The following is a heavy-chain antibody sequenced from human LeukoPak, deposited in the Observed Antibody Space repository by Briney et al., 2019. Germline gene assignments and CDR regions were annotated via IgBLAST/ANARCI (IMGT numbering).Heavy chain of an antibody. V-gene: IGHV4-4*07. CDR3: ARETTARHLFDP. CDR1: DTSINTYY. Sequence: SETLSLTCTVSDTSINTYYWSWIRQPAGKGLEWIGHIYATGTTNYNPSLNSRVTMSIDTSKNQFSLKLSSVTAADTAVYYCARETTARHLFDPWGQGTLVTVSS. D-gene: IGHD4-11*01. J-gene: IGHJ5*02. CDR2: IYATGTT.